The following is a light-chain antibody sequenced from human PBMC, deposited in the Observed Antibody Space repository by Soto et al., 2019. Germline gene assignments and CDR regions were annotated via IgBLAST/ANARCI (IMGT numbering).Light chain of an antibody. J-gene: IGKJ4*01. CDR1: QDISNY. Sequence: DMQMTHSPSSLSASVGDRVTITYQARQDISNYLNWYQQKPGKAPNLLIYDASNLETGVPSRLSGNGSGPNFTVTILRLQAEDIATYYCQQYDNLPLTFGGGTKVEIK. CDR3: QQYDNLPLT. CDR2: DAS. V-gene: IGKV1-33*01.